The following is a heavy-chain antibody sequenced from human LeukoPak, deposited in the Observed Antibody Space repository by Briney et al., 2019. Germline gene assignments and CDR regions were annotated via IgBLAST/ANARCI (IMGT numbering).Heavy chain of an antibody. D-gene: IGHD5-12*01. CDR3: ARGGQWQRMIY. Sequence: GGSLRLSCAASGSTFSSYGMHWVRQAPGKGLEWVAVISYDGSNKYYADSVKGRFTISRDSSRNSLYLQMNSLRAEDTAVYYCARGGQWQRMIYWGQGTLVIVSS. CDR1: GSTFSSYG. J-gene: IGHJ4*02. V-gene: IGHV3-30*03. CDR2: ISYDGSNK.